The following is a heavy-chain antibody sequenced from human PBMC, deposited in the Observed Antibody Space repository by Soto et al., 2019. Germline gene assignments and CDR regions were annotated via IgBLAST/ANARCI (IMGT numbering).Heavy chain of an antibody. CDR2: IYSSGSS. Sequence: QVQLQESGPGLVKPSQTLSLTCTVSGGSISSGGYYWSWIRQHPGKGLEWIGYIYSSGSSYYNPSHKVRVTRSLDTSKNQFSLKLSSVTAADTAVYYCARDLWAAAGGMDVWGQGTTVTVSS. CDR1: GGSISSGGYY. V-gene: IGHV4-31*03. CDR3: ARDLWAAAGGMDV. J-gene: IGHJ6*02. D-gene: IGHD6-13*01.